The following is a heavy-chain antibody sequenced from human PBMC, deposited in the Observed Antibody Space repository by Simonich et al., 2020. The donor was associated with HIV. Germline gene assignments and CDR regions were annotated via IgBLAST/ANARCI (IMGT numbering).Heavy chain of an antibody. J-gene: IGHJ4*02. CDR2: INHRGST. CDR3: ARRHPTTVTTPYFDY. D-gene: IGHD4-17*01. Sequence: QVQLQQWGAGLLKPSETLSLTCAVYGGSFSGYYWSWIRQPPGKGLEWLGEINHRGSTNYNPSLKGRVTISVDTSKNQVSLKLSSVTAADTAVYYCARRHPTTVTTPYFDYWGQGTLVTVSS. V-gene: IGHV4-34*01. CDR1: GGSFSGYY.